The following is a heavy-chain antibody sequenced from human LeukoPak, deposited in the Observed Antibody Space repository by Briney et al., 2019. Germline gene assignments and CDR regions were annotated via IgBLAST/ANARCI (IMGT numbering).Heavy chain of an antibody. J-gene: IGHJ6*02. V-gene: IGHV4-61*08. CDR3: ARVAGYNGDYGYYFNGMDV. CDR1: GGSISSGGYY. CDR2: IYYSGST. Sequence: PSETLSLTCTVSGGSISSGGYYWSWIRQHPGKGLEWIGYIYYSGSTNYNPSLKSRVTISVDTSKNQFSLKLSSVNVADTALYYCARVAGYNGDYGYYFNGMDVWGQGTTVTVSS. D-gene: IGHD4-17*01.